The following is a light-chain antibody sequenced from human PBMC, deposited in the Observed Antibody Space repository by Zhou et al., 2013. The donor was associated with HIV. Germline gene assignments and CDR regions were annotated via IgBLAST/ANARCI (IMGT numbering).Light chain of an antibody. V-gene: IGKV3D-20*02. Sequence: EIVLTQSPGTLSLSPGERATLSCRASQSVSSSYLAWYQQKPGQAPRLLIYGASNRATGIPARFSGSGSGTDFTLTISSLEPEDFAVYYCQQRSNWPLLTFGGGTKVEIK. CDR3: QQRSNWPLLT. J-gene: IGKJ4*01. CDR1: QSVSSSY. CDR2: GAS.